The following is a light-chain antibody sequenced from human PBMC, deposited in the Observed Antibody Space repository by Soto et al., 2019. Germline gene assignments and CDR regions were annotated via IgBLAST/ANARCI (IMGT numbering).Light chain of an antibody. CDR2: GSS. V-gene: IGLV1-40*01. J-gene: IGLJ3*02. Sequence: QSVLTQPPSVSGAPGQRVTISCTGSSSNIGAGYDVHWYQQLPGTAPKLLIYGSSNRPSGVPDRFSGSKSGTSAFLAVTGLQADDEADYYCQSFDSSLSWVFGGGTKVTVL. CDR3: QSFDSSLSWV. CDR1: SSNIGAGYD.